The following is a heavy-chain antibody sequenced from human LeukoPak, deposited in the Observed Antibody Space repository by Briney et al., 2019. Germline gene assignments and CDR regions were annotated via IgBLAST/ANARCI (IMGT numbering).Heavy chain of an antibody. D-gene: IGHD6-13*01. CDR1: GGSISSYY. V-gene: IGHV4-59*08. CDR2: IYYSGSA. CDR3: ARLGAAAGTNWFDP. Sequence: SETLSLTCTVSGGSISSYYWSWIRQPPGKGLEWIGYIYYSGSANYNPSLKSRVTISVDTSKNKFSLKLSCVTAADTAVYYCARLGAAAGTNWFDPWGQGTLVTVSS. J-gene: IGHJ5*02.